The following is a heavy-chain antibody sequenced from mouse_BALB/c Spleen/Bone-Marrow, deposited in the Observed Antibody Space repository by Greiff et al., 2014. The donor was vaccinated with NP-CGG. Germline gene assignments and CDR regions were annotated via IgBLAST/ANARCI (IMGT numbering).Heavy chain of an antibody. CDR2: ISCYNGAT. CDR3: ARGGSGSTFYCDY. CDR1: GYSFTGYY. V-gene: IGHV1S34*01. J-gene: IGHJ2*01. D-gene: IGHD1-1*01. Sequence: LVKTGASVKISCKASGYSFTGYYIHWVKQSHGKSLEWIGYISCYNGATSYNQKFKGKATFTVDTSSSTAYMQFNSLPSEASAVYYCARGGSGSTFYCDYGGQGTLLTVSS.